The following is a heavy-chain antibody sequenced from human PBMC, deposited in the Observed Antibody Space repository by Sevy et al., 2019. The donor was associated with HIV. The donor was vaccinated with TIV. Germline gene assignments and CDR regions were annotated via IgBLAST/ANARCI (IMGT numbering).Heavy chain of an antibody. CDR3: AWLVPRDNWFDP. J-gene: IGHJ5*02. D-gene: IGHD6-19*01. CDR1: GDSMNTYY. Sequence: SETLSLTCTVTGDSMNTYYWAWIRQPPGKSLEWVGYILYSGSTEYSPSLKSRVTMALDKSKNEVSLRLSSVTAADTAVYYCAWLVPRDNWFDPWGQGRLVTVSS. V-gene: IGHV4-59*01. CDR2: ILYSGST.